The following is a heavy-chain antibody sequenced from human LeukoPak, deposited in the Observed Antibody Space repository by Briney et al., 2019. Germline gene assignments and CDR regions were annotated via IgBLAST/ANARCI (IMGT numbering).Heavy chain of an antibody. CDR3: ARSTFGGVQH. CDR2: ISSSGSTI. J-gene: IGHJ1*01. CDR1: GLTFSSYE. D-gene: IGHD3-16*01. Sequence: AGGSLRLSCAASGLTFSSYEMNWVRQAPGKGLEWVSYISSSGSTIYYADSVKGRFTISRDNAKNSLYLQMNSLRAEDTAVYYCARSTFGGVQHWGQGTLVTVSS. V-gene: IGHV3-48*03.